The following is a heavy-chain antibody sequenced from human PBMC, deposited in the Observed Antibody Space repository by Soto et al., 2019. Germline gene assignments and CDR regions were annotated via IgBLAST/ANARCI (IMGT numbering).Heavy chain of an antibody. CDR3: VVWEVPHAFDI. J-gene: IGHJ3*02. Sequence: PGGSLRLSCAACGFTFSSYSMNWVRQAPGKGLEWVSSISSSSGYIYYADSVKGRSTISRENATNSLYLQMNSLRAEDTAVYYCVVWEVPHAFDIWGQGKMVT. CDR1: GFTFSSYS. V-gene: IGHV3-21*01. CDR2: ISSSSGYI. D-gene: IGHD1-26*01.